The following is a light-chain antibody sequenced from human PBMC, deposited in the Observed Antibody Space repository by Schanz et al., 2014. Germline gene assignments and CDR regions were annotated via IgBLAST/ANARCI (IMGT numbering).Light chain of an antibody. V-gene: IGKV3-11*01. CDR2: GGS. CDR3: QQHYIPPMA. J-gene: IGKJ1*01. Sequence: EIVLTQSPATLSLSPGERATLSCRASQSVSSYLAWYQQKPGQAPRVLIYGGSSRATGIPDRFSGRWSGTDFTLTISRLEPEDFATYFCQQHYIPPMAFGPGTKVEIK. CDR1: QSVSSY.